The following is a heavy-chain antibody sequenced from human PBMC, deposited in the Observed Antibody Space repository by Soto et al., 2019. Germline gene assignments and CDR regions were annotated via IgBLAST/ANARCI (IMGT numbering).Heavy chain of an antibody. CDR3: AREVRYGDYMYYYYMDV. Sequence: EVQLVESGGGLVKPGGSLRLSCAASGFTFSSYRMNWVRQAPGKGLEWVSSISSSNSYIYYADSVKGRFTISRDNAKNSLYLQMNSLRAEDTAVYSCAREVRYGDYMYYYYMDVWGKGTTVTVSS. D-gene: IGHD4-17*01. CDR2: ISSSNSYI. J-gene: IGHJ6*03. CDR1: GFTFSSYR. V-gene: IGHV3-21*01.